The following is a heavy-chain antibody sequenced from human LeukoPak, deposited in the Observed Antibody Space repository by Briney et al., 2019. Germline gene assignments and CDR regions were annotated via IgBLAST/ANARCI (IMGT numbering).Heavy chain of an antibody. D-gene: IGHD3-22*01. CDR2: IYYSGST. CDR1: GGSISSSSYY. J-gene: IGHJ3*02. CDR3: ARDRPGVTMIAFHAFDI. Sequence: KSSETLSLTCTVSGGSISSSSYYWGWIRQPPGKGLEWIGSIYYSGSTYYNPSLKSRVTISVDTSKNQLSLKLSSVTAADTAVYYCARDRPGVTMIAFHAFDIWGQGTMVTVSS. V-gene: IGHV4-39*07.